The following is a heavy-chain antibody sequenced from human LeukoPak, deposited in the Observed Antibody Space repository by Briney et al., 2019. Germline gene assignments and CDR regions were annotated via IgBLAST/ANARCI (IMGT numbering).Heavy chain of an antibody. CDR3: ARGVPEYDFWSGYSGDYFDY. Sequence: PGGSLRLSCAASGFTFSSYAMSWVRQAPGKGLEWVSAISGSGGSTYYADSVKGRFTISRDNSKNTLYLQMNSLRAEDTAVYYCARGVPEYDFWSGYSGDYFDYWGQGTLVTVSS. CDR2: ISGSGGST. D-gene: IGHD3-3*01. J-gene: IGHJ4*02. CDR1: GFTFSSYA. V-gene: IGHV3-23*01.